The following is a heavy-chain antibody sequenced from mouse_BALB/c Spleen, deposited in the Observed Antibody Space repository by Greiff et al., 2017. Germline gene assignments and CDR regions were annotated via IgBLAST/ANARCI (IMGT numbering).Heavy chain of an antibody. V-gene: IGHV1-26*01. CDR2: INPYNGAT. CDR1: GYSFTGYY. D-gene: IGHD2-14*01. Sequence: EVQLQQSGPELVKPGASVKISCKASGYSFTGYYMHWVKQSHVKSLEWIGRINPYNGATSYNQNFKDKASLTVDKSSSTAYMELHSLTSEDSAVYYCASIPYYRYDGYAMDYWGQGTSVTVSS. J-gene: IGHJ4*01. CDR3: ASIPYYRYDGYAMDY.